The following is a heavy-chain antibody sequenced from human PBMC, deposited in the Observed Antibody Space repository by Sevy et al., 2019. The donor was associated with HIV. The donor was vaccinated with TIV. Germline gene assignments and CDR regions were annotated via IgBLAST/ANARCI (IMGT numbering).Heavy chain of an antibody. V-gene: IGHV3-23*01. CDR1: GFTFSSYA. Sequence: GGSLRLSCAASGFTFSSYAMSWVRQAPGKGLEWVSAISGSGGSTYYADSVKGRFTISRDNTKNTLYLQMNSLRAEDTAVYHCAKDGYAGTRKAYYYYGMDVWGQGTTVTVSS. J-gene: IGHJ6*02. CDR2: ISGSGGST. D-gene: IGHD1-7*01. CDR3: AKDGYAGTRKAYYYYGMDV.